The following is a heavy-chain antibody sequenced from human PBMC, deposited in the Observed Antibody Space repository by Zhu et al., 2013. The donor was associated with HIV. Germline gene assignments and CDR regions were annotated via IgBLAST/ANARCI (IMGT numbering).Heavy chain of an antibody. CDR1: GFTFSSYA. J-gene: IGHJ3*02. Sequence: EVQLLESGGGLVQPGGSLRLSCAASGFTFSSYAMSWVRQAPGKGLEWVSIISAAGSSIYYADSMKGRFTISRDKSKNTLYLQMNSLRAEDTAVYYCAKVGGNWGTYAFDIWGQGTMVTVSS. D-gene: IGHD3-16*01. CDR2: ISAAGSSI. V-gene: IGHV3-23*01. CDR3: AKVGGNWGTYAFDI.